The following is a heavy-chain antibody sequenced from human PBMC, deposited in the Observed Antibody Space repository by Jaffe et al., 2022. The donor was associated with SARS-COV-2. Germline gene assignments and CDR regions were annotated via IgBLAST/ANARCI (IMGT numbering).Heavy chain of an antibody. V-gene: IGHV1-2*02. CDR3: ARDPRVAAFWSGYSWYYYGMDV. CDR1: GYIFTGYY. CDR2: INPNSGDS. D-gene: IGHD3-3*01. Sequence: QVQLVQSGAEVKKPGASVKVSCKASGYIFTGYYIHWVRQAPGQGLEWMGWINPNSGDSNYAPKFQGRVTMTRDTSISTAYMELSRLRSDDTAVYYCARDPRVAAFWSGYSWYYYGMDVWGQGTTVTVSS. J-gene: IGHJ6*02.